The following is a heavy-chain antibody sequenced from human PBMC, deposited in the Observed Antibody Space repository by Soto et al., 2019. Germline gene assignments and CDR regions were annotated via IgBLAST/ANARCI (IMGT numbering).Heavy chain of an antibody. Sequence: PSQTLSLTCAISGDSVSSDSASWNWIRQSPSRGLEWLGRTYYRSKWYIEYAPSVQSRITINPDTSKNQLSLQLNSVTPGDTAVYFCARDRSSGWYDTFDYWGQGTLVTVSS. CDR2: TYYRSKWYI. D-gene: IGHD6-19*01. CDR3: ARDRSSGWYDTFDY. V-gene: IGHV6-1*01. CDR1: GDSVSSDSAS. J-gene: IGHJ4*02.